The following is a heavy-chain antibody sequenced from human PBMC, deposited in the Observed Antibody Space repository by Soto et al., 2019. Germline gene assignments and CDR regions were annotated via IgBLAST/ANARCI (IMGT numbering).Heavy chain of an antibody. J-gene: IGHJ5*01. D-gene: IGHD2-15*01. CDR1: GYTFSSLG. V-gene: IGHV1-18*01. Sequence: QVQLVQSGAEVRKPGASVKVSCKASGYTFSSLGIIWVRQAPGQGLEWMGWISGYNGNAKYAQRFQGRVTMTTDTSTSTVYMDLRSLGSDDSAVYYCAREGSYGWYDCWGQGTLVTVSS. CDR2: ISGYNGNA. CDR3: AREGSYGWYDC.